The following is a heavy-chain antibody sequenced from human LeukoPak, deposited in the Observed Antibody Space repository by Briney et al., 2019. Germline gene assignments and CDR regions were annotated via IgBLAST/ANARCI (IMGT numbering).Heavy chain of an antibody. Sequence: SWIRQHPGKGLEWIGYIYYSGSTYYNPSLKSRVTISVDTSKNQFSLKLSSVTAADTAVYYCARRGLDCSSTSCYGNWFDPWGQGTLVTVSS. J-gene: IGHJ5*02. V-gene: IGHV4-31*02. CDR2: IYYSGST. CDR3: ARRGLDCSSTSCYGNWFDP. D-gene: IGHD2-2*01.